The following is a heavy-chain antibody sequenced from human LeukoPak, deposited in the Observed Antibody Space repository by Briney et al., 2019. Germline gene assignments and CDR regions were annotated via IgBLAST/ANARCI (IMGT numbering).Heavy chain of an antibody. CDR1: GGSISRYY. Sequence: SETLSLTCTVSGGSISRYYWTWLRQSPGKGLEWFGYVYDSGTTNYNPSLKSRVTISVDTSKNQFSLKLSSVTAADTAVYYCARVSWFPGTSYYYMDVWGKGTTVTVSS. J-gene: IGHJ6*03. V-gene: IGHV4-59*01. CDR3: ARVSWFPGTSYYYMDV. D-gene: IGHD1-1*01. CDR2: VYDSGTT.